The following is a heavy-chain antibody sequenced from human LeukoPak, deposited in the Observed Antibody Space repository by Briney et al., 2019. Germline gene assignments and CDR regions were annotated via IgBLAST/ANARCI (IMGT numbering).Heavy chain of an antibody. J-gene: IGHJ4*02. Sequence: SETLSLTCTVSGGSISSSSDYWGWIRQPPGKGLEWIGSIYYSGNTYYNPSLKSRVTISLDTSKNQFSLKLSSVTAADTAVYYGARQSVRAIAIAARPGNYFDYWGQGTLVTVSS. V-gene: IGHV4-39*01. D-gene: IGHD6-6*01. CDR1: GGSISSSSDY. CDR3: ARQSVRAIAIAARPGNYFDY. CDR2: IYYSGNT.